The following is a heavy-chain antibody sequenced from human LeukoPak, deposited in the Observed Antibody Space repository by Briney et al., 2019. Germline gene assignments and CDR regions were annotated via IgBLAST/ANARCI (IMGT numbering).Heavy chain of an antibody. D-gene: IGHD2-8*02. CDR1: GFTFSSYS. V-gene: IGHV3-21*04. CDR2: IFPSGGEI. J-gene: IGHJ4*02. CDR3: ATYRQVLLPFES. Sequence: GGSLSLSCAASGFTFSSYSMNWVRQPPGKGLEWVSSIFPSGGEIHYADSVRGRFTISRDNSKSTLSLQMNSLRAEDTAIYYCATYRQVLLPFESWGQGTLVIVSS.